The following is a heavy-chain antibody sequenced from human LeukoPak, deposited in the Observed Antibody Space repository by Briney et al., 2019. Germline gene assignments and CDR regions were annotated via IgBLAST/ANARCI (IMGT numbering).Heavy chain of an antibody. J-gene: IGHJ6*03. D-gene: IGHD3-16*01. CDR3: GRDALIGYFSYYYMDV. CDR2: ISNSGST. CDR1: GGSISSHY. V-gene: IGHV4-59*11. Sequence: SETLSLTCTVSGGSISSHYWTWIRQSPVKGLEWIGDISNSGSTSYNPSLKSRVTISIDTSKNQFPLKLSSVTAADTAVYYCGRDALIGYFSYYYMDVWGKGTTVTVSS.